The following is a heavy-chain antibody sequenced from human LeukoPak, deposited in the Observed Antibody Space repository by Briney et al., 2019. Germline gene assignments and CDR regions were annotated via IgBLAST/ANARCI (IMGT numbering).Heavy chain of an antibody. D-gene: IGHD2-2*01. CDR3: AKAADQYYYYYFYYMDV. V-gene: IGHV3-30*18. CDR1: GFTFSSYG. J-gene: IGHJ6*03. CDR2: ISFDGSSK. Sequence: GGSLRLSCAASGFTFSSYGMHWVCQAPGKGLEWVAVISFDGSSKDYAQSVKGRFTISRDNSKNTLYLQMNSLRVEDAAVYYCAKAADQYYYYYFYYMDVWGKGTTVTVSS.